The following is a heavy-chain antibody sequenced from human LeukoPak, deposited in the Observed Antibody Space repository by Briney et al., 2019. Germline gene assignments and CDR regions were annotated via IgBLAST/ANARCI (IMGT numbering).Heavy chain of an antibody. D-gene: IGHD1-26*01. J-gene: IGHJ1*01. Sequence: GGSLRLSCAASGFTFSSYAMPWVRQAPGKGLEWVAVISYDGSNKYYADSVKGRFTISRDNSKNTLYLQMNSLRAEDTAVYYCAKDLILLIVGASTEYFQHWGQGTLVTVSS. CDR1: GFTFSSYA. CDR2: ISYDGSNK. CDR3: AKDLILLIVGASTEYFQH. V-gene: IGHV3-30-3*01.